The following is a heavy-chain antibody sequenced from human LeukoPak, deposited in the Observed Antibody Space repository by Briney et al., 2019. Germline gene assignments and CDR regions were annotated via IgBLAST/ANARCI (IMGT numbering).Heavy chain of an antibody. D-gene: IGHD5-18*01. V-gene: IGHV3-11*04. J-gene: IGHJ3*02. Sequence: GGSLRLSCAASGFTFSDYYMSWFRQAPGKGLEWVSYISGGGTIIYYADSVKGRFTMSRDNARNSLYLQMTSLRAEDTAVYYCSRGKYTAAFDIWGQGTMVTVSS. CDR1: GFTFSDYY. CDR2: ISGGGTII. CDR3: SRGKYTAAFDI.